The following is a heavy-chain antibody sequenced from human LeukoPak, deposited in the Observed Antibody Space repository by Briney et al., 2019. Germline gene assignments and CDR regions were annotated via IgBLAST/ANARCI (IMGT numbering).Heavy chain of an antibody. CDR3: ARDYRGSGFYYNVGYFHH. V-gene: IGHV1-2*02. D-gene: IGHD3-10*01. CDR1: GYTFTAYY. Sequence: GASVKVSCKASGYTFTAYYLHWVRQAPGQGLEWMGWINPNSGGPNYAQKFQGRVTLTRDTSISTAYMELSSLTSDDTAVYYCARDYRGSGFYYNVGYFHHWGQGTLVTVSS. CDR2: INPNSGGP. J-gene: IGHJ1*01.